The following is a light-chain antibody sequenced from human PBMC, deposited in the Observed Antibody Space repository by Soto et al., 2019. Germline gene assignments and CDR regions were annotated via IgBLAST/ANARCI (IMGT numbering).Light chain of an antibody. CDR1: QDISNY. J-gene: IGKJ1*01. V-gene: IGKV1-27*01. Sequence: DIQMTQSPSSLSASVGDRVTITCRASQDISNYLAWYQQKPGKVPKLLIYAASTLQSGVPSRFSGSGSGTYSTLTISSLQPEEVATYDCQKYNTAPRTFGQGTKLEFK. CDR2: AAS. CDR3: QKYNTAPRT.